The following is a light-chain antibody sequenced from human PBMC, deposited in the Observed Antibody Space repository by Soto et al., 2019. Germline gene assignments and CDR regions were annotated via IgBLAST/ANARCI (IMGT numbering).Light chain of an antibody. CDR1: QNVSTW. Sequence: DIQITQSPSSVSASVGDRVTVTCRASQNVSTWLTWYQQTPGKAPNLLIYGASTLQRGVPSRFSGSGSGTEFTLTISSLQPEDFAVYYCQQRSNWPSITFGQGTRLEIK. CDR2: GAS. CDR3: QQRSNWPSIT. V-gene: IGKV1-12*02. J-gene: IGKJ5*01.